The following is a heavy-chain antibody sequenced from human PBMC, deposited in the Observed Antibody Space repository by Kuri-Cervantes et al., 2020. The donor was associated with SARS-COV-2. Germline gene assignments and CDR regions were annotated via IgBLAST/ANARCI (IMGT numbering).Heavy chain of an antibody. CDR3: ARERGSSWYSSKAFDI. CDR2: ISSSSSYI. D-gene: IGHD6-13*01. J-gene: IGHJ3*02. CDR1: GFTFSSYS. V-gene: IGHV3-21*01. Sequence: GGSLRLSCAASGFTFSSYSMNWVRQAPGKGLEWVSSISSSSSYIYYADSVKGRFTISRDNAKNSLYLQMNSLRAEDTAVCYCARERGSSWYSSKAFDIWGQGTMVTVSS.